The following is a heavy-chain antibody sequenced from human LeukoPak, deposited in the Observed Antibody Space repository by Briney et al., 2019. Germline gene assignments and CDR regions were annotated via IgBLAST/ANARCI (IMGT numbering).Heavy chain of an antibody. Sequence: KASGPTLVNPTQTLTLTCTFSGFSLSTSGVGVAWIRQPPGKALEWLALIYSNGDKRYSPSLHSRLTITKDTSKNQVVLTMTNMDPVDTATYYCAHRRDSSGWHTFDYWGQGTLVTVSS. D-gene: IGHD6-19*01. CDR2: IYSNGDK. CDR3: AHRRDSSGWHTFDY. CDR1: GFSLSTSGVG. J-gene: IGHJ4*02. V-gene: IGHV2-5*01.